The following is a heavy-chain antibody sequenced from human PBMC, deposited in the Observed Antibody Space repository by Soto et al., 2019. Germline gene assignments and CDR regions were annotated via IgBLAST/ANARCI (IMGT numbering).Heavy chain of an antibody. CDR1: RGSINSGGYY. Sequence: SETLSLTCTVSRGSINSGGYYWHWIRQHPGKGLEWIGYVFHSGSTYYNPSFRSRVTTSMDTSKNQFSLNLSPVTAADTAIYYCARGGGEDNYFGPWGQGTLVT. J-gene: IGHJ5*02. CDR3: ARGGGEDNYFGP. V-gene: IGHV4-31*03. CDR2: VFHSGST. D-gene: IGHD3-16*01.